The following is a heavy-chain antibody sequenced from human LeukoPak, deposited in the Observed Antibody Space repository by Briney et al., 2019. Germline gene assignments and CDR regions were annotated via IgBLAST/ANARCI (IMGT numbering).Heavy chain of an antibody. D-gene: IGHD6-19*01. Sequence: AGGSLRLSCAASGFTFSSYSMTWVRQAPGKGLEWVGNIRQDGSEEYYVGSVKGRFTISRDNAKNSLYLQMNSLRAEDTAVYYCARVGGWYWVDFWGQGTLVTVSS. CDR1: GFTFSSYS. J-gene: IGHJ5*01. CDR2: IRQDGSEE. CDR3: ARVGGWYWVDF. V-gene: IGHV3-7*02.